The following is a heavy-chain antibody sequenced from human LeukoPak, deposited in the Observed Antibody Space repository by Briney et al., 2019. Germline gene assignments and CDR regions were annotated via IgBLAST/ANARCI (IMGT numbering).Heavy chain of an antibody. D-gene: IGHD4-17*01. V-gene: IGHV3-48*01. CDR1: GFTFSSYS. J-gene: IGHJ4*02. Sequence: GGSLRLSCAASGFTFSSYSMNWVRQAPGKGPEWISCITWSGTDIIYADSVKGRFTISRDNAKNPLYLQMNSLRAEDTAVYYCARDQDYGFTYWGQGTLVTVSS. CDR2: ITWSGTDI. CDR3: ARDQDYGFTY.